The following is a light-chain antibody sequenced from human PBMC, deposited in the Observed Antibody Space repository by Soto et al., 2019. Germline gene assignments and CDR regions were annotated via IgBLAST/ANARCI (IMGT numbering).Light chain of an antibody. V-gene: IGKV1-13*02. CDR2: DAS. Sequence: IQLTQSPSSLSASVGDRVTITCRAGQDIGSALAWYQQRPGKAPKLLLYDASNLEAGVPSRFSGRGSGTDFTLTITSRRPEDFATYYCQQCNGFPLTFGGGTKVQIK. J-gene: IGKJ4*01. CDR3: QQCNGFPLT. CDR1: QDIGSA.